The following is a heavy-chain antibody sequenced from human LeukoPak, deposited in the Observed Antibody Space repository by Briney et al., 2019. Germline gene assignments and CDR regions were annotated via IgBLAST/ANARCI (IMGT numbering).Heavy chain of an antibody. Sequence: GGSLRLSCAAPGFTFSDHSMDWVRQAPGKGLEWVGRSTNTATSYRTPYAASVSNRFTISRDDSKNSLYLQMNSLKTEDTAVYFCTRDSSWAFGGYWGRGTLVTVSS. D-gene: IGHD3-16*01. CDR2: STNTATSYRT. CDR1: GFTFSDHS. V-gene: IGHV3-72*01. CDR3: TRDSSWAFGGY. J-gene: IGHJ4*02.